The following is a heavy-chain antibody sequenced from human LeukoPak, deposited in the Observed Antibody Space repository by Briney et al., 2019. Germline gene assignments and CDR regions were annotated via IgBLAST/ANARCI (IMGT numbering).Heavy chain of an antibody. CDR1: GFTFSSYE. CDR3: ARENGSGSYKGAFDI. D-gene: IGHD3-10*01. CDR2: ISSSGSTI. Sequence: PGGSLRLSCAASGFTFSSYEMNWVRQAPGKGMEWVSYISSSGSTIYYADSVKGRFTISRDNAKNSLYLQMNSLRAEDTAVYYCARENGSGSYKGAFDIWGQGTMVTVSS. V-gene: IGHV3-48*03. J-gene: IGHJ3*02.